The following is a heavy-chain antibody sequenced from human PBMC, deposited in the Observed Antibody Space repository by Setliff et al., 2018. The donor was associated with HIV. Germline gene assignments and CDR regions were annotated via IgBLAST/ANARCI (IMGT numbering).Heavy chain of an antibody. Sequence: SETLSLTCNVSGGSISSSSFYWGWIRQPPGKGLEWIGSIYYSGSTYYNSSLKSRVTMSVDASRNRFSLKLSSVTAADTAIYFCARDVDNAGTHPPDYWGQGTLVTVSS. J-gene: IGHJ4*02. V-gene: IGHV4-39*02. D-gene: IGHD1-20*01. CDR1: GGSISSSSFY. CDR2: IYYSGST. CDR3: ARDVDNAGTHPPDY.